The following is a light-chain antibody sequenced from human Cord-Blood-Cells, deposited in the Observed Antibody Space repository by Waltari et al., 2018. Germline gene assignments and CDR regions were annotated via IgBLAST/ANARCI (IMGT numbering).Light chain of an antibody. CDR3: QQYNSPT. CDR2: KAS. Sequence: DIQMTQSPSTLSASVGDRVTLTCRASQSISSWLAWYQQKPGKAPKLLIYKASSLESGVPSRFSGSGSGTEFTLTISSLQPDDFATYYCQQYNSPTFGQGTKLEIK. V-gene: IGKV1-5*03. CDR1: QSISSW. J-gene: IGKJ2*01.